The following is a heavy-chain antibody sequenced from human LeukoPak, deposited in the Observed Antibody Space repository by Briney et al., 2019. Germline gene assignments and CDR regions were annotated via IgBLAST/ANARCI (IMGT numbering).Heavy chain of an antibody. CDR3: ARYYDSSGYYYYYYYMDV. CDR2: INWNGGST. V-gene: IGHV3-20*04. Sequence: GGSLRLSCAASGFTFDDYGMSWVRQAPGKGVEWVSGINWNGGSTDYADSVKGRFTISRDNAKKSLYMQMNSLRAEDTALYYCARYYDSSGYYYYYYYMDVWGKGTTVTVSS. CDR1: GFTFDDYG. J-gene: IGHJ6*03. D-gene: IGHD3-22*01.